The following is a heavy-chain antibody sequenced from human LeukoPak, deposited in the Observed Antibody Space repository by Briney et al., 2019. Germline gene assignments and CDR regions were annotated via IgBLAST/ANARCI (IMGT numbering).Heavy chain of an antibody. CDR3: ARRSDSYGDY. CDR1: GYSFTSYW. Sequence: GESLKISCKGSGYSFTSYWIGWVRQMPGKGLEWMGIIYPGDSDTRYSPSFQGQVTISADKYISTDYLQWSSLKASDTAMYYSARRSDSYGDYWGQGTLVTVSS. V-gene: IGHV5-51*01. CDR2: IYPGDSDT. J-gene: IGHJ4*02. D-gene: IGHD5-18*01.